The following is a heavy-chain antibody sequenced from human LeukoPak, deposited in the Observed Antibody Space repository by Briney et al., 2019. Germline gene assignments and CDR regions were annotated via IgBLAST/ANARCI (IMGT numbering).Heavy chain of an antibody. Sequence: SETLSLTCTVSDDSITMYYWTWVRQTPGKGLEWIGYIDHTGSTKFNPYLNGRVSISRDTSNNFFSLRLRSVTAADTAVYFCARGRVSSSTWYSTYYYFFYMDFWGKGTTVTVSS. CDR2: IDHTGST. CDR1: DDSITMYY. CDR3: ARGRVSSSTWYSTYYYFFYMDF. J-gene: IGHJ6*03. D-gene: IGHD4-11*01. V-gene: IGHV4-59*01.